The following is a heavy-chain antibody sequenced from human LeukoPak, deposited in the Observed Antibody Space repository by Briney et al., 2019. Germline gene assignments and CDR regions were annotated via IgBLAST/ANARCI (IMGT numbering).Heavy chain of an antibody. CDR2: ISSSSSYI. D-gene: IGHD5-24*01. J-gene: IGHJ5*02. V-gene: IGHV3-21*01. CDR1: GFTFSSYS. Sequence: PGGSLRLSCAASGFTFSSYSMNWLRQAPGKGLEWVSSISSSSSYIYYADSVKGRFTISRDNAKNSLYLQMNSLRAEDTAVYYCATSDGYRESGFDPWGQGTLVTVSS. CDR3: ATSDGYRESGFDP.